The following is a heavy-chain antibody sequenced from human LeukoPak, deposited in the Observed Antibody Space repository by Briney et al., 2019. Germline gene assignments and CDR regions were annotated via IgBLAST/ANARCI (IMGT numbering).Heavy chain of an antibody. CDR2: ISAYNGNT. CDR3: ARDEDYYDSSGYYYPFDY. CDR1: GGTFSSYA. J-gene: IGHJ4*02. V-gene: IGHV1-18*01. D-gene: IGHD3-22*01. Sequence: ASVKVSCKASGGTFSSYAISWVRQAPGQGLEWMGWISAYNGNTNYAQKLQGRVTMTTDTSTSTAYMELRSLRSDDTAVYYCARDEDYYDSSGYYYPFDYWGQGTLVTVSS.